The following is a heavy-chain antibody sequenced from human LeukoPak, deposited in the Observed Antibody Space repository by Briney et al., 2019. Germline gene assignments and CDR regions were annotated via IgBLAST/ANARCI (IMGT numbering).Heavy chain of an antibody. J-gene: IGHJ4*02. CDR2: ISSSGSTI. D-gene: IGHD3-22*01. CDR3: ARGNYYDSSGYFDY. Sequence: GGSLRLSCAASGFTFSSYEMNWVRQAPGKGLEWVSYISSSGSTIYYADSVKGRFTISRDNAKNSLYLQMNSLRAEDTAVYYCARGNYYDSSGYFDYWGQGTLVTVSS. CDR1: GFTFSSYE. V-gene: IGHV3-48*03.